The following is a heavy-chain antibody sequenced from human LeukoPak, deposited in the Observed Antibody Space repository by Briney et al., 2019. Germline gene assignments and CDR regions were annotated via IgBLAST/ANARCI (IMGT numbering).Heavy chain of an antibody. CDR1: GYTFTSYY. D-gene: IGHD2-15*01. CDR3: ARSPPYPIVVVVAATTHNWFDP. V-gene: IGHV1-46*01. J-gene: IGHJ5*02. CDR2: INPSGGST. Sequence: GASVKVSCKASGYTFTSYYMHWVRQAPGQGLEWMGIINPSGGSTSYAQKFQGRVTMTRDTSTSTVYMELSSLRSEDTPVYYCARSPPYPIVVVVAATTHNWFDPWGQGTLVTVSS.